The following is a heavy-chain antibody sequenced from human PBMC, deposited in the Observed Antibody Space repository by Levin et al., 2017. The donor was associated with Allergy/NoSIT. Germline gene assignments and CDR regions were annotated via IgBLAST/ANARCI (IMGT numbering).Heavy chain of an antibody. CDR2: MSYSGSA. CDR1: GASISSHY. CDR3: ARGPGDTTLVTPLDY. V-gene: IGHV4-59*11. J-gene: IGHJ4*02. D-gene: IGHD5-18*01. Sequence: SETLSLTCTVSGASISSHYWSWIRQPPGKGLEWIGCMSYSGSANYNPSLKSRVTISVDTSRNQLSLRLTSVTAADTALYYCARGPGDTTLVTPLDYWGQGTLVTVSS.